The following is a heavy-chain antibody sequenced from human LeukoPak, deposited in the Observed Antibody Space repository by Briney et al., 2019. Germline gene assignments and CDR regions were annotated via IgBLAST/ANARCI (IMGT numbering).Heavy chain of an antibody. CDR1: GGSISSSSYY. Sequence: SETLSLTCTVSGGSISSSSYYWGWIRQPPGKGLEWIGSIYYSGSTYYNPSLKSRVTISVDTSKNQFSLKLSSVTAADTAVYYCARGHYDFWSGYYMGFDYWGQGTLVTVSS. V-gene: IGHV4-39*07. D-gene: IGHD3-3*01. J-gene: IGHJ4*02. CDR2: IYYSGST. CDR3: ARGHYDFWSGYYMGFDY.